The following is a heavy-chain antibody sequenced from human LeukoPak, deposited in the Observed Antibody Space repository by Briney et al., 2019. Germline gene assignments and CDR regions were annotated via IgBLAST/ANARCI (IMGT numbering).Heavy chain of an antibody. D-gene: IGHD5-18*01. CDR3: ARWAGDTAMVYFDY. CDR2: IYYSGTT. Sequence: SETLSLTCTVSGGSISSSSYYWGWIRQPPGKGLGWIGSIYYSGTTYYNPSLKSRVTISVDTSKNQFSLKLSSVTAADTAVYYCARWAGDTAMVYFDYWGQGTLVTVSS. V-gene: IGHV4-39*01. J-gene: IGHJ4*02. CDR1: GGSISSSSYY.